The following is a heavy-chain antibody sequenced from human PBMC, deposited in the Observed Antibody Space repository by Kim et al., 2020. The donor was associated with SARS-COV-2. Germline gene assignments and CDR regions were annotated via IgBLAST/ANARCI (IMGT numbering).Heavy chain of an antibody. V-gene: IGHV4-39*01. J-gene: IGHJ4*02. CDR3: ARSIDAMDYFDY. D-gene: IGHD6-6*01. Sequence: SNPALKSRVTISVDTSKNQFSLKLSSVTAADTAVYYCARSIDAMDYFDYWGQGTLVTVSS.